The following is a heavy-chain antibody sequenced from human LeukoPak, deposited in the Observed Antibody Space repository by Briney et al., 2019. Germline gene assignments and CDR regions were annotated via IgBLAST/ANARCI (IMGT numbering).Heavy chain of an antibody. Sequence: PGGSLRLSCAASGFTFSSYWMSWVRQAPGEGLGWVANIKLDGSEKYYVDSVKGRFTISRDNAKNSLYLQMNSLRAEDTAVYYCARDERTVAAMEYWGQGTLVTVSS. CDR2: IKLDGSEK. D-gene: IGHD2-15*01. J-gene: IGHJ4*02. CDR3: ARDERTVAAMEY. V-gene: IGHV3-7*01. CDR1: GFTFSSYW.